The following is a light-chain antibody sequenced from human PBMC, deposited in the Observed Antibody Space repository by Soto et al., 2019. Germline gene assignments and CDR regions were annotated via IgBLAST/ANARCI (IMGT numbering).Light chain of an antibody. Sequence: EIVMTQSPATLSVSPGERATLSCRASQSISSTLAWYQQKPGQAPRLLIYGASTRATGIPARFSGSGSGTEFTLTISSLQPEDFAVYYCQQYSNWPPLTFGGGTKVEIK. V-gene: IGKV3-15*01. CDR1: QSISST. CDR2: GAS. CDR3: QQYSNWPPLT. J-gene: IGKJ4*01.